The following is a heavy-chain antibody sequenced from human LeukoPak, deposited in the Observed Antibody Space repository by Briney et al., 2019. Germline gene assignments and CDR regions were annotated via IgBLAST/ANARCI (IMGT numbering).Heavy chain of an antibody. CDR2: IKGDGSST. Sequence: GRSLRLSCAASGFTFSNYWMHWVRQTPGEGLVCVSLIKGDGSSTTYADSVKGRFTISRDNAKNTVYLQMNSLRAEDTAVYYCARGNYHAMDVWGQGTTVTVSS. J-gene: IGHJ6*02. CDR3: ARGNYHAMDV. V-gene: IGHV3-74*01. CDR1: GFTFSNYW.